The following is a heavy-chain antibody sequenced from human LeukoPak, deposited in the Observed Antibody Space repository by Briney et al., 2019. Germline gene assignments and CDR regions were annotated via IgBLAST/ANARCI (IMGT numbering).Heavy chain of an antibody. CDR2: IKGDGSST. Sequence: GRSLRLSCAASGFTFSNYWMHWVRQTPGEGLVCVSLIKGDGSSTTYADSVKGRFTISRDNAKNTVYLQMNSLRAEDTAVYYCARGNYHAMDVWGQGTTVTVSS. J-gene: IGHJ6*02. CDR3: ARGNYHAMDV. V-gene: IGHV3-74*01. CDR1: GFTFSNYW.